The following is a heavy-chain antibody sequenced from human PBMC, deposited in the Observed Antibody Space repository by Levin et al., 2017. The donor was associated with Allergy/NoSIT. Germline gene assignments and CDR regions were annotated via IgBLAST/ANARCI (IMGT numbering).Heavy chain of an antibody. Sequence: SETLSLTCTVSGGSISTDGYYWSWIRQHPVKGLEWIGFITYIGSTYDNPSLRSRLTISADTSKNQFSLSLSSVTAADTAVYYCAREVSTQIRAGDHAFDVWGQGSLVTVSS. V-gene: IGHV4-31*03. CDR2: ITYIGST. D-gene: IGHD2/OR15-2a*01. J-gene: IGHJ3*01. CDR3: AREVSTQIRAGDHAFDV. CDR1: GGSISTDGYY.